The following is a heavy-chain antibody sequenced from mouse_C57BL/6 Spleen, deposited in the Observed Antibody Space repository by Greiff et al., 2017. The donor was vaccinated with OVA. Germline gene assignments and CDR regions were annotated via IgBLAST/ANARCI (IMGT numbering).Heavy chain of an antibody. V-gene: IGHV5-17*01. J-gene: IGHJ2*01. CDR3: ARDDSYYFDY. CDR2: ISSGSSTI. Sequence: DVKLQESGGGLVKPGGSLKLSCAASGFTFSDYGMHWVRQAPEKGLEWVAYISSGSSTIYYADTVKGRFTISRDNAKNTLFLQMTSLRSEDTAMYYCARDDSYYFDYWGQGTTLTVSS. CDR1: GFTFSDYG. D-gene: IGHD2-4*01.